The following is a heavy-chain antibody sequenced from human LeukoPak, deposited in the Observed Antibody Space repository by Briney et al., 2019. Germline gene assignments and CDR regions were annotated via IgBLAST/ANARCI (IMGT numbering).Heavy chain of an antibody. Sequence: GGSLRLSCAASGFTFSNYAIHWVRQAPGKGLEWVAVISYDGSNKYYADSVKGRFTISRDNSENTLYLQMNSLRGDDTAVYYCAKDLDGSGMYGGLDYWGQGILVTVSS. D-gene: IGHD6-19*01. J-gene: IGHJ4*02. CDR2: ISYDGSNK. CDR3: AKDLDGSGMYGGLDY. CDR1: GFTFSNYA. V-gene: IGHV3-30*04.